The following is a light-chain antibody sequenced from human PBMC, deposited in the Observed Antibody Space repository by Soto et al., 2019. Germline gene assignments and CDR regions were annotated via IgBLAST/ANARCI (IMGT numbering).Light chain of an antibody. CDR3: QHFGASPPYT. Sequence: VLTQSPGTLSMSPGERATFSCRASQSISSNYLAWYQHKPGQAPRLLIYGASSRATGIPHRFSGSGSGTDFTLTINRLEPEDCGMYYCQHFGASPPYTFGQGTRLEIK. V-gene: IGKV3-20*01. CDR2: GAS. CDR1: QSISSNY. J-gene: IGKJ2*01.